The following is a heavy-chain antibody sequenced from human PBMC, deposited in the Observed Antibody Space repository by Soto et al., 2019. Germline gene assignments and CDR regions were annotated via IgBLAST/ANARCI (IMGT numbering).Heavy chain of an antibody. J-gene: IGHJ4*02. CDR2: IYYGGTT. Sequence: SETLSLTCTVSGASISTTNYYWGWVRQPPGKGLDWIGNIYYGGTTYYNPSLKGRVTISVDTSKNHFSLKVNSVTAADTAVYYCATFVVPASRPTDFDFWGPGTLVTVSS. D-gene: IGHD2-21*02. CDR3: ATFVVPASRPTDFDF. V-gene: IGHV4-39*02. CDR1: GASISTTNYY.